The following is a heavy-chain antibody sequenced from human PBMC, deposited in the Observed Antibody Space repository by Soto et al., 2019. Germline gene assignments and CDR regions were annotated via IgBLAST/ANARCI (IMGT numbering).Heavy chain of an antibody. CDR1: GFTFSSYA. V-gene: IGHV3-30-3*01. CDR3: ARAYSSSYYYYYGMDV. Sequence: PGGSRRLSCAASGFTFSSYAMHWGGQAPGKGLEWVAVISYDGINKYYADSVKGRFTISRDNSKNTLYLQMNSLRAEDTAVYYCARAYSSSYYYYYGMDVWGQGTTVTVSS. CDR2: ISYDGINK. J-gene: IGHJ6*02. D-gene: IGHD6-6*01.